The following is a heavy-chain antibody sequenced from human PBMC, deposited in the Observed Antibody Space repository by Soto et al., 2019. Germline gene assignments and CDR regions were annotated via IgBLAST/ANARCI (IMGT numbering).Heavy chain of an antibody. CDR3: ARDLRNDILTGPTDAFDI. CDR1: GFTFSSYG. D-gene: IGHD3-9*01. V-gene: IGHV3-33*01. CDR2: IWYDGSNK. Sequence: GGSLRLSCAASGFTFSSYGMHWVRQAPGKGLEWVAVIWYDGSNKYYADSVKGRITISRDNSKNTLYLQMNSLRAEDTAVYYCARDLRNDILTGPTDAFDIWGQGTMVTVSS. J-gene: IGHJ3*02.